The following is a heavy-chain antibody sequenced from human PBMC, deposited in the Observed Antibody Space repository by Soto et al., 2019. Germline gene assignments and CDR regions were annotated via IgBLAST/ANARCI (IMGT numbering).Heavy chain of an antibody. CDR2: IYYGGPT. Sequence: SETQCLTRSVSGGSVSSSTDYWGWIRKPPGKGLEWIGSIYYGGPTYYKPSLKSRVFISVDTSKTQFSLQLSSVTAADPAAYYCARHSGSYSEYFGYWGQGNLITVST. D-gene: IGHD1-26*01. CDR1: GGSVSSSTDY. J-gene: IGHJ4*02. CDR3: ARHSGSYSEYFGY. V-gene: IGHV4-39*01.